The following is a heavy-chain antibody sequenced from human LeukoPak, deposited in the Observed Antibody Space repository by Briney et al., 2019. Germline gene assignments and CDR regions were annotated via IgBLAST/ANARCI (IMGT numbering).Heavy chain of an antibody. CDR2: ISAYNGNT. D-gene: IGHD2-15*01. CDR1: GYTFTGYY. Sequence: GASVKVSCKASGYTFTGYYMHWVRQAPGQGLEWMGWISAYNGNTNYAQKLQGRVTMTTDTSTSTAYMELRSLRSDDTAVYYCARASGGSRRDYYYGMDVWGKGTTVTVSS. CDR3: ARASGGSRRDYYYGMDV. V-gene: IGHV1-18*04. J-gene: IGHJ6*04.